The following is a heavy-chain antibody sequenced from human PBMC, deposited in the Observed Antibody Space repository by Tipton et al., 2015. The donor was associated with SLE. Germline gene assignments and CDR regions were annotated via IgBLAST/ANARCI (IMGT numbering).Heavy chain of an antibody. CDR1: GASISRHD. J-gene: IGHJ3*02. CDR2: FYYSGSR. V-gene: IGHV4-39*07. D-gene: IGHD4-17*01. Sequence: TLSLTCTVSGASISRHDWGWIRQPPGKGLEWIGSFYYSGSRYYNPSLKRRVSISVDTSKNQFSLRLSSVTAADTAVYYCARPAVYGDSSGSFDIWSQRTMITVSS. CDR3: ARPAVYGDSSGSFDI.